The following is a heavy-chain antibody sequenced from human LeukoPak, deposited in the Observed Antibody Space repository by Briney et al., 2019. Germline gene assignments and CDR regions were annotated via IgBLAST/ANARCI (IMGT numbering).Heavy chain of an antibody. CDR1: GGTFSSYA. CDR3: ARATYSSGWYLLYYFDY. J-gene: IGHJ4*02. Sequence: SVKVSCKASGGTFSSYAISLVRQAPGQGLEWMGGIIPIFGTANYAQKFQGRVTITTDESTSTAYMELSSLRSEDTAVYCCARATYSSGWYLLYYFDYWGQGTLVTVSS. V-gene: IGHV1-69*05. D-gene: IGHD6-19*01. CDR2: IIPIFGTA.